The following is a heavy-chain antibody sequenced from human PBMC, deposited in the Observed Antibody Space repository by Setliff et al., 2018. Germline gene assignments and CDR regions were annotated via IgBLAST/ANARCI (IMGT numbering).Heavy chain of an antibody. J-gene: IGHJ4*02. CDR3: ARGGESGSWLRHFDY. V-gene: IGHV1-3*01. D-gene: IGHD2-15*01. CDR1: GYTFTSYA. CDR2: INAGNGNT. Sequence: GASVKVSCKASGYTFTSYAMHWVRQAPGQRLEWMGWINAGNGNTNYAQKLQGRVTITTDESTSTAYMELSSLRSEDTAVYYCARGGESGSWLRHFDYWGQGTLVTVSS.